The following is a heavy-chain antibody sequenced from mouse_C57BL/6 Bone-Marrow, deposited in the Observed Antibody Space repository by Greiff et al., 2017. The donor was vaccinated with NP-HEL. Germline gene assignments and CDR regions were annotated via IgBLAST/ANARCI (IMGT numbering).Heavy chain of an antibody. J-gene: IGHJ3*01. CDR1: GFTFSSYG. Sequence: EVNVVESGGDLVKPGGSLKLSCAASGFTFSSYGMSWVRQTPDKRLEWVATISSGGSYPYYPDSVKGRFTISRDNAKNTLYLQMSSLKSEDTAMYYCASPYDYDVAWFAYWGQGTLVTVSA. D-gene: IGHD2-4*01. CDR3: ASPYDYDVAWFAY. CDR2: ISSGGSYP. V-gene: IGHV5-6*01.